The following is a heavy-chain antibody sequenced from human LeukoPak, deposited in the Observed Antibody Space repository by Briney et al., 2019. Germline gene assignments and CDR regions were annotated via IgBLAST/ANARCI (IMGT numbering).Heavy chain of an antibody. J-gene: IGHJ5*02. V-gene: IGHV3-23*01. Sequence: GGSLRLSCAASGFTFSSYAMSWVRQAPGKGLEWVSAISGSGGSTYYADSVKGRFTISRDNSKNTLYLQMNSLRAEDTALYHCARDAGNYGFDPWGQGTLVTVSS. CDR3: ARDAGNYGFDP. CDR1: GFTFSSYA. CDR2: ISGSGGST. D-gene: IGHD1-7*01.